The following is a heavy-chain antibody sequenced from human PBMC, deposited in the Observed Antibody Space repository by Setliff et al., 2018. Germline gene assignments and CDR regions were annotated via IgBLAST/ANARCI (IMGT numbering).Heavy chain of an antibody. D-gene: IGHD6-19*01. J-gene: IGHJ4*02. CDR3: ASYSSGWYRRLT. CDR2: VSYDGNYK. V-gene: IGHV3-30-3*01. Sequence: TGGSLRLSCAASGFTFSDCAMHWVRQAPGKGLEWVAVVSYDGNYKYYADSVKGRFTISRDNAKNSLYLQMNSLRAEDTAVYYCASYSSGWYRRLTWGQGTLVTVSS. CDR1: GFTFSDCA.